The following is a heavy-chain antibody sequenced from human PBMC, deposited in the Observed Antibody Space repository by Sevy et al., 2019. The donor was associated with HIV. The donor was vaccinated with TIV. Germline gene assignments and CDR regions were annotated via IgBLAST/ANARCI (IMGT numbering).Heavy chain of an antibody. J-gene: IGHJ6*02. CDR2: IKQDGSEK. CDR3: AREGRRDYDFWSGYYPPNYYYYGMDV. Sequence: GGSLRLSCAASGFTFSSYWMSWVRQAPGKGLEWVANIKQDGSEKYYVDSVKSRFTISRDNAKNSLYLQMNSLRAEDTAVYYWAREGRRDYDFWSGYYPPNYYYYGMDVWGQGTTVTVSS. V-gene: IGHV3-7*01. CDR1: GFTFSSYW. D-gene: IGHD3-3*01.